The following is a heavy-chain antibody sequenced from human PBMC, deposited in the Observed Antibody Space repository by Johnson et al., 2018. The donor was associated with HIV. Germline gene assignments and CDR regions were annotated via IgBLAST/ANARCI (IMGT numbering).Heavy chain of an antibody. CDR2: ITWNNGHI. CDR3: AKGRGPPRVFDI. CDR1: GFTFDDYA. Sequence: VQLVESGGGVVQPGRSLRLSCTASGFTFDDYAMHWVRQVPGKGLEWVSSITWNNGHIAYADSVKGRFTISRDNAKNSLYLQIHSLRAEDTAVYYCAKGRGPPRVFDIWGQGTVVTVSS. J-gene: IGHJ3*02. V-gene: IGHV3-9*01. D-gene: IGHD3-10*01.